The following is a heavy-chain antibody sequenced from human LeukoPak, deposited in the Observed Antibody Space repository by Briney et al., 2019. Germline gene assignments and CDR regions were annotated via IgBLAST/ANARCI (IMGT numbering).Heavy chain of an antibody. V-gene: IGHV3-30*02. Sequence: GGSLRLSCAASGFSFSTYGVHWVRQAPGKGLEWVAFVRFDINNKNYADSVKGRFTISRDNSKNTLYLQMNSLRAEDTAVYYCARDQGGSYYFDFWGQGTLVTVSS. J-gene: IGHJ4*02. CDR1: GFSFSTYG. D-gene: IGHD2-15*01. CDR2: VRFDINNK. CDR3: ARDQGGSYYFDF.